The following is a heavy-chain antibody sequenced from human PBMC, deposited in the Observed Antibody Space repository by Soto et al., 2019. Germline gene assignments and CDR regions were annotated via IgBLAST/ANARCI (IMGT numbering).Heavy chain of an antibody. CDR2: ISAYNGNT. J-gene: IGHJ4*02. CDR1: GYTFTSYG. CDR3: ARETAVAGSYYFDY. Sequence: ASVKVSCKASGYTFTSYGISWVRQAPGQGLEWMGWISAYNGNTNYAQKLQGRVTMTTDTSTSTAYMELRSLRSDDTAVYYCARETAVAGSYYFDYWGQGTLVTVSS. D-gene: IGHD6-19*01. V-gene: IGHV1-18*01.